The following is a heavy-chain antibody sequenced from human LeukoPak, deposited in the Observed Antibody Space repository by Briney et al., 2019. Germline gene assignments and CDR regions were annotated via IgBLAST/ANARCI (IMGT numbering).Heavy chain of an antibody. CDR3: AREGGGVLMVYAFDY. CDR2: ISSSSSYI. J-gene: IGHJ4*02. CDR1: GFTFSSYS. V-gene: IGHV3-21*01. Sequence: GGSLRLSCAASGFTFSSYSMNWVRQAPGEGLEWVSSISSSSSYIYYADSVKGRFTISRDNAKNSLYLQMNSLRAEDTAVYYCAREGGGVLMVYAFDYWGQETLVTVSS. D-gene: IGHD2-8*01.